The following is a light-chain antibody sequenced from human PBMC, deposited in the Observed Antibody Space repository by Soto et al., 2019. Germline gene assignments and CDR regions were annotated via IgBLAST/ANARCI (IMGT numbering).Light chain of an antibody. Sequence: LLTQSPATLSLSPGERVTLSCRASQSISSYLAWYQQKPGQASRLLIYYASNRATGIPARFSGSGSGTDFTLTISSLEPEDFALYFCQQRSSWPTTFGGGTKVEIK. CDR1: QSISSY. J-gene: IGKJ4*01. V-gene: IGKV3-11*01. CDR2: YAS. CDR3: QQRSSWPTT.